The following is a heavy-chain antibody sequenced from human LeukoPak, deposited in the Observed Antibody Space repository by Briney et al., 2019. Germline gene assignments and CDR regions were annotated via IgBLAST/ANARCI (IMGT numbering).Heavy chain of an antibody. CDR1: GFTFSSYW. J-gene: IGHJ4*02. V-gene: IGHV3-7*01. D-gene: IGHD5-18*01. CDR3: ARDLSGVTGYTYGRGIDY. CDR2: IKQDGSEK. Sequence: GGSLRLSCAASGFTFSSYWMSWVRQAPGKGLEWVAYIKQDGSEKYYVDSVKGRFTISRDNAKNSLYLQMNSLRAEDTAVYYCARDLSGVTGYTYGRGIDYWGQGTLVTVSS.